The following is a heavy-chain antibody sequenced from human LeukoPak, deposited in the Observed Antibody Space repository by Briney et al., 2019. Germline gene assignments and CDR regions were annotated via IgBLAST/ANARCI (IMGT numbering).Heavy chain of an antibody. D-gene: IGHD6-6*01. CDR3: ARAQEIEYSSSLSH. V-gene: IGHV1-18*01. J-gene: IGHJ4*02. CDR1: GYTFTSYG. CDR2: ISGYNANT. Sequence: ASVKVSCKASGYTFTSYGISWVRQAPGQGLEWMGWISGYNANTNYAQKLQGRVTMTTDTSTSTAYMELKSLRSDDTAVYYCARAQEIEYSSSLSHWGQGTLVTVSS.